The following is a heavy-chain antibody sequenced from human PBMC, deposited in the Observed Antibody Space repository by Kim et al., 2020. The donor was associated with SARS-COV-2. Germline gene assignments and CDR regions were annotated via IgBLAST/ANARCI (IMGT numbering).Heavy chain of an antibody. V-gene: IGHV1-18*01. CDR3: ARPVIAAAGHNWFDP. Sequence: ASVKVSCKASGYTFTSYGISWVRQAPGQGLEWMGWISAYNGNTNYAQKLQGRVTMTTDTSTSTAYMELRSLRSDDTAVYYCARPVIAAAGHNWFDPWGQGTLVTVSS. J-gene: IGHJ5*02. CDR2: ISAYNGNT. CDR1: GYTFTSYG. D-gene: IGHD6-13*01.